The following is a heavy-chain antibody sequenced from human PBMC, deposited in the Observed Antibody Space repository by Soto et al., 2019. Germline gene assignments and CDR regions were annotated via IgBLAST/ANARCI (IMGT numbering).Heavy chain of an antibody. Sequence: QVQLVQSGAEVKKPGSSVKVSCKASGGTFSSYTISWVRQAPGQGLEWMGRIIPILGIANYAQKFQGRVTITADKSTRTAYMELSSLRSEDTAVYYCARDGYCSGGSCSKHFAYWGQGTLVTVSS. CDR1: GGTFSSYT. CDR3: ARDGYCSGGSCSKHFAY. D-gene: IGHD2-15*01. J-gene: IGHJ4*02. CDR2: IIPILGIA. V-gene: IGHV1-69*08.